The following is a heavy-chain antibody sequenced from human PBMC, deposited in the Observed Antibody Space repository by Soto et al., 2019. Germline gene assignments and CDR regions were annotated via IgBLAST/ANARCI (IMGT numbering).Heavy chain of an antibody. J-gene: IGHJ4*02. D-gene: IGHD6-19*01. CDR3: ARGLSGVLDY. CDR2: ISGSGGST. V-gene: IGHV3-23*01. Sequence: PRGSLRVSCASSEFTFSIYAMSWARQAPGKGLEWVSAISGSGGSTYYADSVKGRFTISRDNSKKTLYLHLTSLRAEDTAIYYCARGLSGVLDYWGQGTMVTVSS. CDR1: EFTFSIYA.